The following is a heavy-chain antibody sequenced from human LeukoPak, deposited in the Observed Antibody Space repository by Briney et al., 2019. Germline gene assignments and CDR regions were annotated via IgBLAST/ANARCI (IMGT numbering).Heavy chain of an antibody. Sequence: GGSLTLSCAGSGFIFCDSAIHWVRQDPGKGLEWVGLIDRKVKGYATAFAASVKGRFTISRDDSQNTAFLHMDTLKTEGTALYYCTKDSGTYNWLDPWGQGTLVTVSS. CDR1: GFIFCDSA. V-gene: IGHV3-73*01. D-gene: IGHD1-26*01. J-gene: IGHJ5*02. CDR2: IDRKVKGYAT. CDR3: TKDSGTYNWLDP.